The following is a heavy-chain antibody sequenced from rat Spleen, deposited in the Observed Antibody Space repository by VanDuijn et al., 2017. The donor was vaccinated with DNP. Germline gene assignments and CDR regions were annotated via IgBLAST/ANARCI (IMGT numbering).Heavy chain of an antibody. CDR1: GFTFSDYN. CDR2: ISYDGTRT. D-gene: IGHD1-2*01. J-gene: IGHJ2*01. CDR3: AKANGRD. V-gene: IGHV5-7*01. Sequence: EVQLVESGGGLVQPGRSLKLSCVASGFTFSDYNMAWVRQAPKKGLEWVATISYDGTRTYYRASVKGRFTISRDYAKPTLYLQMDSLRSEDTATYYCAKANGRDWGQGVMVTVSS.